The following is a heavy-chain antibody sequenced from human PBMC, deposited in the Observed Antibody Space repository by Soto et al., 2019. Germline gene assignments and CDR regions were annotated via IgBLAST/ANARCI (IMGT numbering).Heavy chain of an antibody. CDR3: AREPNYFDY. J-gene: IGHJ4*02. V-gene: IGHV1-18*01. CDR2: ISSNNGTT. CDR1: GGTFNSYV. Sequence: EASVKVSCKASGGTFNSYVFNWVRQAPGQGLEWMGWISSNNGTTKYAQKLQGRVTMTTDTSTSTAYMELRSLRSDDTAVYYCAREPNYFDYWGQGTLVTVSS.